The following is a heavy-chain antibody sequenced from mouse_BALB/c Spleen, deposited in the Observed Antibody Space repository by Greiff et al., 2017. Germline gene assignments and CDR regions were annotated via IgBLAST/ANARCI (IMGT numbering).Heavy chain of an antibody. CDR3: AINYEFAY. CDR1: GFTFSSYA. CDR2: ISSGGSYT. V-gene: IGHV5-9-4*01. Sequence: EVQLVESGGGLVKPGGSLKLSCAASGFTFSSYAMSWVRQSPEKRLEWVAEISSGGSYTYYPDTVTGRFTISRDNAKNTLYLEMSSLRSEDTAMYYCAINYEFAYWGQGTLVTVSA. D-gene: IGHD2-1*01. J-gene: IGHJ3*01.